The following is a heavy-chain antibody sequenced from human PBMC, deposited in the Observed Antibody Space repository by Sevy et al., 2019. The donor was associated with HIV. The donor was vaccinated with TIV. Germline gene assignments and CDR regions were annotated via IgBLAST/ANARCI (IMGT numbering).Heavy chain of an antibody. CDR2: IRYDGSNK. CDR1: GFTFSTYD. CDR3: STDDLISY. V-gene: IGHV3-30*02. Sequence: GGSLRLSCAASGFTFSTYDMHWVRQAPGKGLEWVAYIRYDGSNKYYADSVRGRFTISRDNSKNTLYLQMNSLRAEDTAVYYCSTDDLISYWGRGTLVTVSS. J-gene: IGHJ4*02.